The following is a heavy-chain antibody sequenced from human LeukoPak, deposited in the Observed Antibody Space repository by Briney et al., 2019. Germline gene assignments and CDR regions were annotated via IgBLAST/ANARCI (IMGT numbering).Heavy chain of an antibody. J-gene: IGHJ4*02. CDR1: GGSISSYY. CDR2: IYYSGST. D-gene: IGHD6-19*01. V-gene: IGHV4-59*01. Sequence: SETLSLTCTVSGGSISSYYWSWIRQPPGKGLEWIGYIYYSGSTNYNPSLKSRVTISVDTSKNQFSLNLNSVIAADTAVYYCARVPIYSSGWYLDYWGQGALVTVSS. CDR3: ARVPIYSSGWYLDY.